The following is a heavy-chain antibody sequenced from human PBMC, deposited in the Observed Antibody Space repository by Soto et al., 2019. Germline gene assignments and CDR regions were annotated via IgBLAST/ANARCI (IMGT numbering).Heavy chain of an antibody. Sequence: GESLKISCKGSGYSFTSYWIGWVRQMPGKGLEWMGIIYTGDSDTRYSPSFQGQVTISADKSSSTAYLQWSSLKASDTAMYYCARSSPLRFLEWVGGVDYYGMDVWGQGTTVTVSS. CDR3: ARSSPLRFLEWVGGVDYYGMDV. J-gene: IGHJ6*02. D-gene: IGHD3-3*01. CDR1: GYSFTSYW. V-gene: IGHV5-51*01. CDR2: IYTGDSDT.